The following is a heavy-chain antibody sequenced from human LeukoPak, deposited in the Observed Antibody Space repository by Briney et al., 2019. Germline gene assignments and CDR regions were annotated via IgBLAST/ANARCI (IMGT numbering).Heavy chain of an antibody. CDR2: IQNSVTSY. D-gene: IGHD6-19*01. CDR1: GGSISSYY. CDR3: ARHSRKAVAGRFDY. V-gene: IGHV4-59*08. Sequence: SETLSLTCTVSGGSISSYYWSWVRQPPGKGLEWIGYIQNSVTSYTDNPSLKSRVTISVDTSKNQFSLKLSSVTAADTAVYYCARHSRKAVAGRFDYWGQGTLVTVSS. J-gene: IGHJ4*02.